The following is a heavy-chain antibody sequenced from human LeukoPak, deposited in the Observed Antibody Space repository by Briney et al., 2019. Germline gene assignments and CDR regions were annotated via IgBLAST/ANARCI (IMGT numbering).Heavy chain of an antibody. CDR1: GFTLSSYA. D-gene: IGHD2-15*01. V-gene: IGHV3-30-3*01. CDR2: ISYDGSNK. CDR3: ARLVVVAATVDY. J-gene: IGHJ4*02. Sequence: GGSLRLSCAASGFTLSSYAMHWVRQAPGKGLEWVAVISYDGSNKYYADSVKGRFTISRDNSKNTLYLQMNSLRAEDTAVYYCARLVVVAATVDYWGQGTLVTVSS.